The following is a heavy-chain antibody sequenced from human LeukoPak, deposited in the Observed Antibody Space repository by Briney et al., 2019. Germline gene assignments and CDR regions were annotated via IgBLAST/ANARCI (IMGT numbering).Heavy chain of an antibody. Sequence: PSETVSLTCTVSGGSISRYYWSWIRQPPGKRLEWIGYIYYSGSANYNPSLKSRVTISVDTSKNQCSLKQISAAAADTTVYYCARAGLVVALDYWGQVTLVTVSS. V-gene: IGHV4-59*01. CDR1: GGSISRYY. J-gene: IGHJ4*02. D-gene: IGHD3-22*01. CDR2: IYYSGSA. CDR3: ARAGLVVALDY.